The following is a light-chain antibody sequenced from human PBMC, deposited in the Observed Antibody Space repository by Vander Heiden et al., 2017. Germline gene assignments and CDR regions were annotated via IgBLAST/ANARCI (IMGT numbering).Light chain of an antibody. CDR3: SAWDNSLNAWV. CDR1: SSNSGSRT. Sequence: QSVPPQPPSASGPPGPRVTISCSGSSSNSGSRTGNWCQHLPGTAPKLLIYSNNQRPSGVPDRISASKSGTSASLAVSGLQSEDEADYYCSAWDNSLNAWVFGGGTKLTVL. J-gene: IGLJ3*02. CDR2: SNN. V-gene: IGLV1-44*01.